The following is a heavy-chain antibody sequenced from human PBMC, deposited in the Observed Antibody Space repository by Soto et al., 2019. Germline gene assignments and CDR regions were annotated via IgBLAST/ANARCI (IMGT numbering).Heavy chain of an antibody. Sequence: QVQLQESGPGLVNPSGTLSLTCAVSGGSISYWMRWVRQPPGKGLEWIGEISQNGGTNYTPSLKSRVSISIDKSRNEISLKLTSVTAADTAVYYCAKHVTMSGTRGYDYWGQGSLVTVSS. CDR1: GGSISYW. D-gene: IGHD3-3*01. CDR2: ISQNGGT. CDR3: AKHVTMSGTRGYDY. J-gene: IGHJ4*02. V-gene: IGHV4-4*02.